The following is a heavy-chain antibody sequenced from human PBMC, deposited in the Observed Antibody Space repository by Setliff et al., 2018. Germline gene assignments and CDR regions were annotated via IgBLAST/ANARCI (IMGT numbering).Heavy chain of an antibody. CDR3: ARTCSGSGCYAGLES. D-gene: IGHD2-15*01. V-gene: IGHV3-33*01. Sequence: PGGSLRLSCAASGFTFSSYGMHWVRQAPGKGLEWVAVIWYDGSNKYHADSVKGRFTISRDNSKNTLYLQMNSLRPEDTAVYYCARTCSGSGCYAGLESWGQGTPVTVSS. CDR2: IWYDGSNK. CDR1: GFTFSSYG. J-gene: IGHJ4*02.